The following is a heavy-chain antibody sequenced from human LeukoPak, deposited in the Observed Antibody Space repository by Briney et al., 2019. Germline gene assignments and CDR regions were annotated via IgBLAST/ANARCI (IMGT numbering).Heavy chain of an antibody. CDR3: AKSYGSGSHYYHHSMDV. CDR1: GFTFSSYG. J-gene: IGHJ6*03. CDR2: IWYEGSNT. D-gene: IGHD3-10*01. Sequence: PGGSLRLSCAASGFTFSSYGMHWVRQAPGKGLEWVAFIWYEGSNTYYADCVKGRFTITRDHPNHTLYLQMTSPRADDTAVYYRAKSYGSGSHYYHHSMDVWGKGTTVTVSS. V-gene: IGHV3-30*02.